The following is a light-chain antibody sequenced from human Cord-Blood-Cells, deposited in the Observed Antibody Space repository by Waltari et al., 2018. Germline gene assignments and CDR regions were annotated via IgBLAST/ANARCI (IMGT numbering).Light chain of an antibody. CDR3: CSYAGSSTYV. CDR2: EGS. CDR1: SSDVGSYNL. Sequence: QSALTQPASVSGSPGQSITISCTGTSSDVGSYNLVSWSQQHPDKAPKLMIYEGSKRPSGVSNRFSGSKSGNTASLTISGLQAEDEADYYCCSYAGSSTYVFGTGTKVTVL. J-gene: IGLJ1*01. V-gene: IGLV2-23*01.